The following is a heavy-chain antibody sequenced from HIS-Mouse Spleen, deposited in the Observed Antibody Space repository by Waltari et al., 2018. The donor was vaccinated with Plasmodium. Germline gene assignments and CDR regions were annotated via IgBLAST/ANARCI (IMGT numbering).Heavy chain of an antibody. J-gene: IGHJ2*01. CDR3: ASSWYWYFDL. CDR2: IKQDGSEK. Sequence: EVQLVESGGGLVQPGGSLRLSCAASGFPFRSYWRSWVRQGPGKGLEWVANIKQDGSEKYYVDSVKGRFTISRDNAKNSLYLQMNSLRAEDTAVYYCASSWYWYFDLWGRGTLVTVSS. CDR1: GFPFRSYW. V-gene: IGHV3-7*01. D-gene: IGHD6-13*01.